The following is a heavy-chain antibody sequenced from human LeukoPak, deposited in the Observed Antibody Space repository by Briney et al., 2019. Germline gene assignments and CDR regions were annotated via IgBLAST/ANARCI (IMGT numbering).Heavy chain of an antibody. J-gene: IGHJ5*02. V-gene: IGHV5-51*01. CDR3: ARQGVAVAGTLWLDP. CDR1: GYTFENHW. Sequence: GESLKISCRGSGYTFENHWIAWVRQLPGQGLEWMRIIYPDDSDTTYSPAFEGQVTISVDKSINTAYLQWNSLEASDTAIYYCARQGVAVAGTLWLDPWGQGTLVIVSS. D-gene: IGHD6-19*01. CDR2: IYPDDSDT.